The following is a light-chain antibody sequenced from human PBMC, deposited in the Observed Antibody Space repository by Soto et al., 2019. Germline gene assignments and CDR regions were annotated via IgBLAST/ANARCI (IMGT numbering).Light chain of an antibody. J-gene: IGKJ1*01. Sequence: DIQMTQSPSTLSASVGDTVTVTCRASQSVSGWLAWYQQKPGRAPKLLIFDASSLERGVPSRFSGSGSGTEVRLTISSLQPDDFATYYCQQYKAFGQGTKVDIK. V-gene: IGKV1-5*01. CDR3: QQYKA. CDR1: QSVSGW. CDR2: DAS.